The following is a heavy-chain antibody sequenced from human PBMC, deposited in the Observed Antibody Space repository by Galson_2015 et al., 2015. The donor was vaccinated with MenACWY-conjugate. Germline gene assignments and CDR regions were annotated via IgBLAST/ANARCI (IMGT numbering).Heavy chain of an antibody. J-gene: IGHJ3*02. CDR2: IKQDGGET. V-gene: IGHV3-7*03. D-gene: IGHD3-10*01. Sequence: SLRLSCAASGFTFSSYWMSWVRQAPGKGLEWVANIKQDGGETYYVDSVKGRFTISRDNAKNSLYLQMNSLRAENTAVYYCARGDLLYLYAFDIWGQGTMVTVSS. CDR1: GFTFSSYW. CDR3: ARGDLLYLYAFDI.